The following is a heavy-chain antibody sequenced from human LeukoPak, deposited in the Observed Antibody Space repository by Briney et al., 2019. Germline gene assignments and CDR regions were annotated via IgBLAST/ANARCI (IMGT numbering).Heavy chain of an antibody. CDR3: YYYDSSGFYPQTKIDY. CDR1: GFTFSSYS. Sequence: GGSLRLSCAASGFTFSSYSMNWVRQAPGKGLEWVSSISGSSTYIYYADSVKGRFTISRDNSKNTLYLRMNSLRAEDTAVYYCYYYDSSGFYPQTKIDYWGQGTLVTVSS. J-gene: IGHJ4*02. D-gene: IGHD3-22*01. V-gene: IGHV3-21*04. CDR2: ISGSSTYI.